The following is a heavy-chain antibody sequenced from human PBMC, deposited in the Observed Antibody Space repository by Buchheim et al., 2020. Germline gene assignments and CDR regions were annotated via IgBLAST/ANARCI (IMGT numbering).Heavy chain of an antibody. Sequence: EVQVVESGGDLVQPGGSLRLSCAASGFTVSSNYMNWVRPAPGKGLEWVSIIYRGGTTYYADSVRGRFTISRDNSKNTLYLHMNSLRTEDTAVYYCAKAVLIADYYYGMDVWGPGTT. CDR3: AKAVLIADYYYGMDV. CDR1: GFTVSSNY. V-gene: IGHV3-66*02. J-gene: IGHJ6*02. D-gene: IGHD3-10*01. CDR2: IYRGGTT.